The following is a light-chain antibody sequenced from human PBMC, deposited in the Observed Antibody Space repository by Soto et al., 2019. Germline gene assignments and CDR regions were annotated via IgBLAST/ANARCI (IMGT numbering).Light chain of an antibody. J-gene: IGKJ3*01. V-gene: IGKV3-11*01. CDR3: QQRINWPLFT. CDR2: DAS. CDR1: QSVGSS. Sequence: EIVLTQSPATLSLSPGERATLSCRASQSVGSSLAWYQQKPGQAPRLLIYDASNRATGTPARFSGSGSGTDFTLTISSLEPEDFAVYYCQQRINWPLFTFGPGNKVDIK.